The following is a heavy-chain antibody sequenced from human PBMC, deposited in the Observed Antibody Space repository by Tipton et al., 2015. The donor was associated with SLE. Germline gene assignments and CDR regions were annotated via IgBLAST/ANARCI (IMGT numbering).Heavy chain of an antibody. Sequence: TLSLTCTVSGGSISSYYWSWIRQPPGKGLEWIGYIYYSGSTNYNPSLKSRVTISVDTSKNQFSLKLSSVTAADTAVYYCARLRGESTIFGVSCAFDIWGQGTMVTVSS. V-gene: IGHV4-59*01. J-gene: IGHJ3*02. D-gene: IGHD3-3*01. CDR2: IYYSGST. CDR3: ARLRGESTIFGVSCAFDI. CDR1: GGSISSYY.